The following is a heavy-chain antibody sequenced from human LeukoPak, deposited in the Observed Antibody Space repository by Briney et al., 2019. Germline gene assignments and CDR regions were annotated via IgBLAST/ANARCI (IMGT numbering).Heavy chain of an antibody. D-gene: IGHD1-26*01. CDR3: AYGGRRELPDYYYYGMDV. CDR2: IIPIFGTV. V-gene: IGHV1-69*13. CDR1: GGTFSSYA. Sequence: SVKVSCKASGGTFSSYAISWVRQAPGQGLEWMGGIIPIFGTVNYAQKFQGRVTITADESTSTAYMELSSLRSEDTAVYYCAYGGRRELPDYYYYGMDVWGQGTTVTVSS. J-gene: IGHJ6*02.